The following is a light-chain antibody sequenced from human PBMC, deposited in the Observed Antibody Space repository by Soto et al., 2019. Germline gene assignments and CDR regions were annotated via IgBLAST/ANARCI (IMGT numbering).Light chain of an antibody. CDR2: MGS. V-gene: IGKV2-28*01. Sequence: DIVVTQSPLSLPVTPGEPASISCRSSQSLLHSNGYNYLAWYLQKPGQSPQLLIYMGSNRAFGVPDRFSGSGSGTDFTLKISRVEADDVGLNYCMQPLRTPWTLGQGTKVDIK. J-gene: IGKJ1*01. CDR3: MQPLRTPWT. CDR1: QSLLHSNGYNY.